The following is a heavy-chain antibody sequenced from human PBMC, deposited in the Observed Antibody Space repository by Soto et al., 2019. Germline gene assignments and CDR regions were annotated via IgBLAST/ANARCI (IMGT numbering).Heavy chain of an antibody. J-gene: IGHJ6*02. CDR1: GYPFTGYY. V-gene: IGHV1-2*04. D-gene: IGHD3-9*01. CDR3: AREGGPDILIAYYGMDV. CDR2: INPNSGGT. Sequence: ASVKVSCKASGYPFTGYYLHWVRQAPGQGLEWMGWINPNSGGTNYAQKFQGWVTMSRDTSISTAYMELNRLRSDDTAVYYCAREGGPDILIAYYGMDVWGQGTTVTVSS.